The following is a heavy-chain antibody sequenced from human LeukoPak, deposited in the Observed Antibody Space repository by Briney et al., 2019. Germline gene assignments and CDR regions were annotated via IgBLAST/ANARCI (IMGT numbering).Heavy chain of an antibody. V-gene: IGHV3-33*01. CDR3: ARGEAPGDYHFDY. CDR1: GFTFSSYG. J-gene: IGHJ4*02. D-gene: IGHD4-17*01. CDR2: IWYDGSNK. Sequence: PGGSLRLSCAASGFTFSSYGMHWVRQAPGKGLVWVAVIWYDGSNKYYADSVKGRFTISRDNSKNTLYLQMNSLRAEDTAVYYCARGEAPGDYHFDYWGQGTLVTVSS.